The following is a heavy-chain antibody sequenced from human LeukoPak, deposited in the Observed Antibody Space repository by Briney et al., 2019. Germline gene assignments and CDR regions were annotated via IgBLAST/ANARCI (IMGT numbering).Heavy chain of an antibody. V-gene: IGHV1-24*01. Sequence: ASVTVSCKVSGYSLIEVAMHWVRQAPGKGLEWVGSFYPEDGEDGETHYAQKFQGRVTMTEDASTDTAYMELSSLRSEDTAVYYCAMTDRYAGRPFDYWGQGTLVTVSS. CDR1: GYSLIEVA. J-gene: IGHJ4*02. CDR2: FYPEDGEDGET. D-gene: IGHD1-1*01. CDR3: AMTDRYAGRPFDY.